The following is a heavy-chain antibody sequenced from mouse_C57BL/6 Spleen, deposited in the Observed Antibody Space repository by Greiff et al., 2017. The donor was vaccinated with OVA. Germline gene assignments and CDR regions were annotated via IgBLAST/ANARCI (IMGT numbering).Heavy chain of an antibody. Sequence: EVQLVESGGGLVQPKGSLKLSCAASGFTFNTYAMHWVRQAPGKGLEWVARIRSKSSNYATYYADSVKDRFTISRDDSQSMLYLQMNNLKTEDTAMYYCVRDQHYYGSSYEYAMDYWGQGTSVTVSS. CDR2: IRSKSSNYAT. V-gene: IGHV10-3*01. J-gene: IGHJ4*01. CDR1: GFTFNTYA. D-gene: IGHD1-1*01. CDR3: VRDQHYYGSSYEYAMDY.